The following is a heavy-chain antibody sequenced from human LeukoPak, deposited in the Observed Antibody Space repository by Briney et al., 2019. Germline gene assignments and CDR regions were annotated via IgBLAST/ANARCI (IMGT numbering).Heavy chain of an antibody. Sequence: GASVKVSCKASGYTFTSYGISWVRQAPGQGLEWMGIINPSGGSTSYAQKLQGRVTMTRDTSTSTVYMELSSLSSEDTAVYYCASMRWGSSGWSFDYWGQGTLVTVSS. CDR2: INPSGGST. D-gene: IGHD6-19*01. CDR1: GYTFTSYG. V-gene: IGHV1-46*01. J-gene: IGHJ4*02. CDR3: ASMRWGSSGWSFDY.